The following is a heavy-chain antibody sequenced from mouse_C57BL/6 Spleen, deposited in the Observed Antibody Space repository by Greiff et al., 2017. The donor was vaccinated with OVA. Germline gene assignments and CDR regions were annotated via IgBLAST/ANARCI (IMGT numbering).Heavy chain of an antibody. J-gene: IGHJ4*01. CDR3: ADLYAMDY. Sequence: QLQQSGPELVKPGASVKISCKASGYTFTDYYMNWVKQSHGKSLEWIGDINPNNGGTSYNQKFKGKATLTVDKSSSTAYMELRSLTSEDSAVYYCADLYAMDYWGQGTSVTVSS. CDR2: INPNNGGT. CDR1: GYTFTDYY. V-gene: IGHV1-26*01.